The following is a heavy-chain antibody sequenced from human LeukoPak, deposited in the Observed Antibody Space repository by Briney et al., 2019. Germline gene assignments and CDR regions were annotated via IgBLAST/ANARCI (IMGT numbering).Heavy chain of an antibody. CDR2: IKQDGSEK. V-gene: IGHV3-7*01. CDR1: GFTFSSYW. CDR3: ARGGLGHGFDV. J-gene: IGHJ3*01. D-gene: IGHD3-16*01. Sequence: GGSLRLSCAASGFTFSSYWMSWVRQAPGKGLEWVANIKQDGSEKYYVDSVKGRFTVSRDNAKNTVFLQMNSLRVEDTAVYYCARGGLGHGFDVWGQGTMVTVSS.